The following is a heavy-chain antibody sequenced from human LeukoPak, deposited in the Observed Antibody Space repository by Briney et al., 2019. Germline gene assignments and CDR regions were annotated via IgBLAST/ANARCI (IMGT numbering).Heavy chain of an antibody. Sequence: GRSLRLSCAASGFTFDDYAMHWVRQAPGKGLEWVSGISWNSGSIGYADSVKGRFTISRDNAKNSLYLQMNSLRAEDMALYYCAKDTGATTLFAFDIWGQGTMVTVSS. CDR2: ISWNSGSI. CDR1: GFTFDDYA. J-gene: IGHJ3*02. D-gene: IGHD1-26*01. CDR3: AKDTGATTLFAFDI. V-gene: IGHV3-9*03.